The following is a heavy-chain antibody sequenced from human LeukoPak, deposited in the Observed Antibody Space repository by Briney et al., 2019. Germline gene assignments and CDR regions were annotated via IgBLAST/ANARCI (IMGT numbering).Heavy chain of an antibody. V-gene: IGHV3-48*01. CDR2: ISSSSRTT. CDR1: GFTFSSYS. CDR3: AREDSGYGYAFDI. Sequence: GGSLRLSCAASGFTFSSYSMNWVRQAPGKGLEWISYISSSSRTTYYADSVKGRFTISRDNAKNSLYLQMNSLRAEDTAVYYCAREDSGYGYAFDIWGQGTMVAVSS. J-gene: IGHJ3*02. D-gene: IGHD5-12*01.